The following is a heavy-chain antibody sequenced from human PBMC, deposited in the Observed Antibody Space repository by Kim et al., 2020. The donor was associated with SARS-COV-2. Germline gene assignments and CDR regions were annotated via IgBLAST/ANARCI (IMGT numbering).Heavy chain of an antibody. Sequence: GGSLRLSCAASGFSFSSHWMSWVRQVPGKGLEWVANIQQDGSEKHYVDSVKGRFTISRDNAKNSLHLQMNSLGPEDTAVYYCARDVGHSSGWYGFDPWG. V-gene: IGHV3-7*01. J-gene: IGHJ5*02. CDR1: GFSFSSHW. CDR2: IQQDGSEK. D-gene: IGHD6-19*01. CDR3: ARDVGHSSGWYGFDP.